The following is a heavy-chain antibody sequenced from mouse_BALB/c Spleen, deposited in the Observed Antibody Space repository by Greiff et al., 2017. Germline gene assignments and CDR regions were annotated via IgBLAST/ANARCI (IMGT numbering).Heavy chain of an antibody. Sequence: GGGLVQPKGSLKLSCAASGFTFNTYAMNWVRQAPGKGLEWVARIRSKSNNYATYYADSVKDRFTISRDDSQSMLYLQMNNLKTEDTAMYYCVRHKYAMDYWGQGTSVTVSS. CDR2: IRSKSNNYAT. CDR1: GFTFNTYA. V-gene: IGHV10-1*02. CDR3: VRHKYAMDY. J-gene: IGHJ4*01.